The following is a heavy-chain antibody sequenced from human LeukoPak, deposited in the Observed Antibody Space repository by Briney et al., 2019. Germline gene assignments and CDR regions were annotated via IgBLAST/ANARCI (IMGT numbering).Heavy chain of an antibody. J-gene: IGHJ4*02. CDR3: AREDYYYDSSGYQYYFDY. CDR1: GFTFSNYW. CDR2: INSDGTST. V-gene: IGHV3-74*01. Sequence: GGSLRLSCAASGFTFSNYWMQWVRQAPGKGLVWVSRINSDGTSTTYADSVQGRFTISRDNAKNTLYLQMNSLRAEDTAVYYCAREDYYYDSSGYQYYFDYWGQGTLVTVSS. D-gene: IGHD3-22*01.